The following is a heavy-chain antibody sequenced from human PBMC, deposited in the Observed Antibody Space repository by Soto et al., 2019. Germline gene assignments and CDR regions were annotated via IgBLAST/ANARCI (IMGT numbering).Heavy chain of an antibody. CDR2: ISSSSSYI. D-gene: IGHD5-12*01. Sequence: EAQLVESGGGLVKPGGSLRLSCAASGFTFSSYSMNWVRQAPGKGLEWVSSISSSSSYIYYADSVKGRFTISRDNAKNSLYLKMNGLGAEDTAVYYCARGSRGYDSRHYYYYYMDVWGKGTTVTVSS. CDR1: GFTFSSYS. CDR3: ARGSRGYDSRHYYYYYMDV. V-gene: IGHV3-21*01. J-gene: IGHJ6*03.